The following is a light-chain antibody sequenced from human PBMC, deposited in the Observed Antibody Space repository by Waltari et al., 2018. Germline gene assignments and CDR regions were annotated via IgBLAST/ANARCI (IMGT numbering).Light chain of an antibody. Sequence: EIVMTQSPATLSVSPGERATLSCRASESVGSNLAWFQQKPGQAPRLLIYGEATRATGTPASFPGSGAGTEFTLTISSLRSEDVAVYYCQQYNNWVTFGPGTKVEIK. J-gene: IGKJ3*01. V-gene: IGKV3-15*01. CDR2: GEA. CDR1: ESVGSN. CDR3: QQYNNWVT.